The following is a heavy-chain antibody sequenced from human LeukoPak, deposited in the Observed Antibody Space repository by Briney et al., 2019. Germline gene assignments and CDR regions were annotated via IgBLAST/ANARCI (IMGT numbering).Heavy chain of an antibody. CDR2: MNPNSGNT. CDR3: VRANYGSGRRWIDP. V-gene: IGHV1-8*01. Sequence: ASVKVSCKASGYTFISYDINWVRQATGQGLEWMGWMNPNSGNTGCAQKFQGRVTMTRNTSITTAYMELSSLRSEDTAVYYCVRANYGSGRRWIDPRGQGTLVTVSS. J-gene: IGHJ5*02. D-gene: IGHD3-10*01. CDR1: GYTFISYD.